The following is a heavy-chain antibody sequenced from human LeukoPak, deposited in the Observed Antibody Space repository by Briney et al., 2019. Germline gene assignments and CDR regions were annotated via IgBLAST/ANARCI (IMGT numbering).Heavy chain of an antibody. D-gene: IGHD4/OR15-4a*01. CDR2: ISSSNNYI. Sequence: GGSLRLSCAASGFTFSSYNMNRVRQAPGKGLEWVSSISSSNNYIYYADSVKGRFTISRDNAKNSLYLQMNSLRAEDTAVYYCARRAGAYSHPYDYWGQGTLVTVSS. CDR1: GFTFSSYN. J-gene: IGHJ4*02. V-gene: IGHV3-21*01. CDR3: ARRAGAYSHPYDY.